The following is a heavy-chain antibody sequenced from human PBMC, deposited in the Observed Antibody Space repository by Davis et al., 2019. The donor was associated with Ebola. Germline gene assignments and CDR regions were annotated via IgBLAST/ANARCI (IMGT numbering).Heavy chain of an antibody. V-gene: IGHV1-24*01. CDR1: GYSLTEQF. J-gene: IGHJ4*02. CDR3: ATAAGERLDYFDS. CDR2: SGPGEGER. Sequence: AASVKVSYKVSGYSLTEQFIHWVRQAPGEGLEWMGGSGPGEGERIYAQKFQGRVAMTEDTSTDTAYMELSSLRSEDTAVYYCATAAGERLDYFDSWGQGSLVTVSS. D-gene: IGHD1-26*01.